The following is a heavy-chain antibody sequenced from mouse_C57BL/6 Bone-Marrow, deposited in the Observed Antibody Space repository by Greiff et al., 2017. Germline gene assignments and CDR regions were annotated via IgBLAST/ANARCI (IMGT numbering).Heavy chain of an antibody. J-gene: IGHJ2*01. CDR1: GYTFTSYW. CDR2: IYPGNSAT. V-gene: IGHV1-5*01. Sequence: EVQGVESGTVLVRPGASVKMSCKTSGYTFTSYWMHWVKQRPGQGLEWIGAIYPGNSATSYNQKFKGKAKLTALTSANTAYMELSSLTNEDSAVYYYTGITAIVGENYLDYWGQGTALTVSA. CDR3: TGITAIVGENYLDY. D-gene: IGHD1-1*01.